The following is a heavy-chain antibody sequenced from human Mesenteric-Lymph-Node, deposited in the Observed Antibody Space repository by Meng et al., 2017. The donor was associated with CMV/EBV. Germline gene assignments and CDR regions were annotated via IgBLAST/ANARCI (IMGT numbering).Heavy chain of an antibody. V-gene: IGHV3-23*01. Sequence: GESLKISCAASGFTFSSYAMSWVRQAPGKGLEWVSAISGSGGSTYYADSVKGRFTISRDTSKSTLYLQMNSLRAEDTAVYYCARDGKGISFDYWGQGTLVTVSS. CDR3: ARDGKGISFDY. J-gene: IGHJ4*02. CDR2: ISGSGGST. D-gene: IGHD6-13*01. CDR1: GFTFSSYA.